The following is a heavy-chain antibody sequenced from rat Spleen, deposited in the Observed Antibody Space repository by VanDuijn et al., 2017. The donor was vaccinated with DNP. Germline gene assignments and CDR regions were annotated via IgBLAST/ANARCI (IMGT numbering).Heavy chain of an antibody. Sequence: EVQLVESGENLVQPGRSLKLSCEVSGFTFSNYDMAWVRQAPTKGLEWVALISPDGDRTYYRDSVKGRFTVSRNNAESTLHLQMDSLRSEDTATYYCTTAGHVYYGSSYFDYWGQGVMVTVSS. V-gene: IGHV5-27*01. CDR2: ISPDGDRT. D-gene: IGHD1-6*01. CDR3: TTAGHVYYGSSYFDY. CDR1: GFTFSNYD. J-gene: IGHJ2*01.